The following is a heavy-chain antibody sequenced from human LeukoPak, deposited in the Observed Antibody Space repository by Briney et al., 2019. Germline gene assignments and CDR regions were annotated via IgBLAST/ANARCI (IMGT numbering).Heavy chain of an antibody. J-gene: IGHJ4*02. D-gene: IGHD6-13*01. CDR1: GFTFSNYW. CDR3: ASASSHRIAAGGDY. Sequence: GGSLRLSCAASGFTFSNYWMHWVRQAPGKGLVWVSRINSDGSSRNYADSVKGRFTIYRDNAKNTVDLQMNSLRAEDTAVYYCASASSHRIAAGGDYWGQGTLVTVSS. CDR2: INSDGSSR. V-gene: IGHV3-74*01.